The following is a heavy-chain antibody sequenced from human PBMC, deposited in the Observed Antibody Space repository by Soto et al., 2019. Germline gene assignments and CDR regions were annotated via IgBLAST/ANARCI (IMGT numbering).Heavy chain of an antibody. J-gene: IGHJ5*01. Sequence: SETLSLTCAASGGSFSGYYWSWVRQPPGKGLEWIGEINHSGISNYNPSLKNRVTISVDTSNKQVALKLTSATAADTGLYYCARVTRVGMSEAPTLIWFDSWGQGTQVTVSS. CDR3: ARVTRVGMSEAPTLIWFDS. CDR1: GGSFSGYY. V-gene: IGHV4-34*01. D-gene: IGHD2-15*01. CDR2: INHSGIS.